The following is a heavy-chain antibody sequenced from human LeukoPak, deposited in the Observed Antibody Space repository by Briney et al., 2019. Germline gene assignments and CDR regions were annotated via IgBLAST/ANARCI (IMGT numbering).Heavy chain of an antibody. CDR3: ACTCCYTGYYYYCYVDV. CDR2: ISGSGGST. CDR1: GFTFSSYA. D-gene: IGHD2-2*02. Sequence: PGGSLRLSCAASGFTFSSYAMSWVRQAPGQGLEWVSAISGSGGSTYYADSVQGRFTISSDNSKNTPYLQMNSLRAEDTAVYYCACTCCYTGYYYYCYVDVWGKGTTVTVSS. V-gene: IGHV3-23*01. J-gene: IGHJ6*03.